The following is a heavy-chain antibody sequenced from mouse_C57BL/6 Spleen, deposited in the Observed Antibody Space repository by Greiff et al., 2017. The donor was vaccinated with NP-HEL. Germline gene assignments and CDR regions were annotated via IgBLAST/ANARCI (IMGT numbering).Heavy chain of an antibody. V-gene: IGHV1-82*01. CDR1: GYAFSSSW. CDR2: IYPGDGDT. J-gene: IGHJ2*01. CDR3: AFTTVVPAGFDY. D-gene: IGHD1-1*01. Sequence: VQLQQSGPELVKPGASVKISCKASGYAFSSSWMNWVKQRPGKGLEWIGRIYPGDGDTNYNGKFKGKATLTADKSSSTAYMQLSSLTSEDSAVYFCAFTTVVPAGFDYWGQGTTLTVSS.